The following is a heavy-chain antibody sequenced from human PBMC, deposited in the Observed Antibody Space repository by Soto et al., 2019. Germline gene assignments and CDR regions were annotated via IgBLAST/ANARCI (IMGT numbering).Heavy chain of an antibody. D-gene: IGHD3-16*01. CDR1: GFIFSNYA. J-gene: IGHJ5*02. V-gene: IGHV3-23*01. CDR3: AKEDYGDFLWFGA. Sequence: GGSLRLSCAASGFIFSNYAMTWVRQAPGKGLEWVSAIGGSGLSTYYTDAVKGRFTISRDNSRNIVFLDMNSLRADDAAMYYCAKEDYGDFLWFGAWGTGTPVTVPS. CDR2: IGGSGLST.